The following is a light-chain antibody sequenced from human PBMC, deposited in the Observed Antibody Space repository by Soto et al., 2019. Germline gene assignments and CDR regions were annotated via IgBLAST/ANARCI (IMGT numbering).Light chain of an antibody. CDR2: GAF. CDR1: QSITEK. V-gene: IGKV3-15*01. Sequence: IVMTQSPDTLSVSPGEMATLSFSASQSITEKVVCYQQKSGQAPRLLIYGAFTRAAGVPARFSGSGSGTEFTLTISSLQSEDFAVYYCQQYNNWPPITFGQGTRLEI. J-gene: IGKJ5*01. CDR3: QQYNNWPPIT.